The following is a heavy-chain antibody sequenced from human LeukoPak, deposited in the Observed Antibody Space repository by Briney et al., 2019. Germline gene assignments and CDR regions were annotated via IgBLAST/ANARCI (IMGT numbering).Heavy chain of an antibody. V-gene: IGHV3-23*01. CDR3: AKDLTPHSSGWRFRHDY. J-gene: IGHJ4*02. CDR1: GFTFSSYA. CDR2: ISGSGGST. Sequence: GGSLRLSCAASGFTFSSYATSWVRQAPGKGLEWVSAISGSGGSTYYADSVKGRFTISRDNSKNTLYLQMNSLRAEDTAVYYCAKDLTPHSSGWRFRHDYWGQGTLVTVSS. D-gene: IGHD6-19*01.